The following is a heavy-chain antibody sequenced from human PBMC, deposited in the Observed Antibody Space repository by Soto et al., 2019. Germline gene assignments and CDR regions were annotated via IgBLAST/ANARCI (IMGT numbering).Heavy chain of an antibody. J-gene: IGHJ6*02. CDR1: GGTFSSYA. Sequence: GASVKVSCKASGGTFSSYAISWVRQAPGQGLEWMGGIIPIFGTANYAQKFQGRVTITADESTSTAYMELSSLRSEDTAVYYCARGSVIGIVYALDTSPNYYGMDVWGQGTTVTVSS. CDR3: ARGSVIGIVYALDTSPNYYGMDV. V-gene: IGHV1-69*13. D-gene: IGHD2-8*01. CDR2: IIPIFGTA.